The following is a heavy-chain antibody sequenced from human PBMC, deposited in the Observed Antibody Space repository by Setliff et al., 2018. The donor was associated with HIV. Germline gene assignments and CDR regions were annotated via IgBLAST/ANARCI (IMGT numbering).Heavy chain of an antibody. Sequence: SETLSLTCTVSGGPISTDHNWGWFRQPPGKGLEWIGEINHSGSTNYSPSLKSRVTISVDTSKNQFSLKLSSVTAADTAVYYCASRRAAMWRGLFVGFENWGQGTLVTVS. CDR3: ASRRAAMWRGLFVGFEN. V-gene: IGHV4-34*01. CDR2: INHSGST. D-gene: IGHD1-26*01. J-gene: IGHJ4*02. CDR1: GGPISTDHN.